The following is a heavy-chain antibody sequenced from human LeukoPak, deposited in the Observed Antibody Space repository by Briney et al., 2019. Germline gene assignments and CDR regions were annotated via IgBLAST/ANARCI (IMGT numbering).Heavy chain of an antibody. V-gene: IGHV4-4*02. CDR2: VYRSGGT. J-gene: IGHJ3*01. D-gene: IGHD2-8*01. CDR3: GRHANGDSSAALDL. CDR1: GDSISDKYW. Sequence: SETLSLTCAVSGDSISDKYWWRWVRQFPDKGLEWIGEVYRSGGTSYNPSLKSRVTVSIDYSKNQFSLNLRSVTAADTAVYYCGRHANGDSSAALDLWGQGTMVFVSS.